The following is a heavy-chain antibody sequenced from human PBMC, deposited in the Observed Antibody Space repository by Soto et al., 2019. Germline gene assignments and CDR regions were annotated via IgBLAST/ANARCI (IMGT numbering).Heavy chain of an antibody. CDR1: GYTFTSYD. Sequence: QVQLVQSGAEVKKPGASVKVSCKASGYTFTSYDINWVRQATGQGLEWMGWMNPNSGNTGYAQKFQGRVTMTRNTSISTAYMELSSLRSEDTAVYYCGRGRYEAIYYDYYMDVWGKGTTVTVSS. CDR2: MNPNSGNT. V-gene: IGHV1-8*01. CDR3: GRGRYEAIYYDYYMDV. D-gene: IGHD5-18*01. J-gene: IGHJ6*03.